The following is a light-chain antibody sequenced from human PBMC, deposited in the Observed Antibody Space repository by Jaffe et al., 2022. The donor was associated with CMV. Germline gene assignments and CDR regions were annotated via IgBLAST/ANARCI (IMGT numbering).Light chain of an antibody. CDR1: SSDVGGYDL. Sequence: QSALTQPASVSGSPGQSITISCTGTSSDVGGYDLVSWYQQHPGKAPKLMIYDVSNRPSGVSNRFSGSKSGNTASLTISGLQAEDEADYYCSSYTTSSTLPVFGGGTKLTVL. CDR2: DVS. J-gene: IGLJ2*01. V-gene: IGLV2-14*03. CDR3: SSYTTSSTLPV.